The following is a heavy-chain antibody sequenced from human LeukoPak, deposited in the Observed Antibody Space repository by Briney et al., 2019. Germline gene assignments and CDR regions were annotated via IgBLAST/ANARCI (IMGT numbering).Heavy chain of an antibody. D-gene: IGHD3-22*01. V-gene: IGHV3-23*01. CDR2: ISGSGGST. CDR3: AKAPPGRITMIVVVIPDY. CDR1: GFTFSSYA. Sequence: AGGSLRLSCAASGFTFSSYAMSWVRQAPGKGLEWVSAISGSGGSTYYADSVKGRFTISRDNSKNTLYLQMNSLRAEDTAVYYCAKAPPGRITMIVVVIPDYWGQGTLVTVSS. J-gene: IGHJ4*02.